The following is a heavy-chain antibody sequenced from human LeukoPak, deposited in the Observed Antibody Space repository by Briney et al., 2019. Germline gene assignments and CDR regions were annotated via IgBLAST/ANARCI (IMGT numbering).Heavy chain of an antibody. J-gene: IGHJ3*02. CDR3: AAPYYYDSSGYEGLNAFDI. CDR2: IVVGSGNT. CDR1: GFTFTSSA. V-gene: IGHV1-58*01. D-gene: IGHD3-22*01. Sequence: SVKVSCKASGFTFTSSAVQWVRQARGQRLEWIGWIVVGSGNTNYAQKFQERVTITRDMSTSTAYMELSSLRSEDTAVYYCAAPYYYDSSGYEGLNAFDIWGQGTMVTVSS.